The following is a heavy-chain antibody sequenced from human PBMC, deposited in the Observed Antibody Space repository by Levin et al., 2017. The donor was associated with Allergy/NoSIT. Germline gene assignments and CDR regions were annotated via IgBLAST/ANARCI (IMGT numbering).Heavy chain of an antibody. CDR3: ARHKTWEFDGFDV. Sequence: KASETLSLTCTISGGSIRSSYWSWIRQPPGKGLEYIGYIYYTGSTKNNPSLKSRVTISADTSRNQFSLKLSSVTAADTAVYYCARHKTWEFDGFDVWGQGTMVTVSS. D-gene: IGHD3-10*01. CDR1: GGSIRSSY. CDR2: IYYTGST. J-gene: IGHJ3*01. V-gene: IGHV4-59*01.